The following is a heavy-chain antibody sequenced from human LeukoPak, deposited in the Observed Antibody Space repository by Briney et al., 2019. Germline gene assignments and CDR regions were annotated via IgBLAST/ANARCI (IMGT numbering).Heavy chain of an antibody. V-gene: IGHV3-21*01. J-gene: IGHJ4*02. CDR3: ARGGGGSYYHLLDY. CDR2: ISSSSSYI. Sequence: GGSLRLSCAASGFTFSSYSMNWVRQAPGKGLEWVSSISSSSSYIYYADSVKGRFTISRDSAKNSLYLQMNSLRAEDTAVYYCARGGGGSYYHLLDYWGQGTLVTVSS. CDR1: GFTFSSYS. D-gene: IGHD1-26*01.